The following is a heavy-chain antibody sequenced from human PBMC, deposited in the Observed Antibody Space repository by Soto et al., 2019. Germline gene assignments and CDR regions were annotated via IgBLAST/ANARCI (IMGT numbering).Heavy chain of an antibody. CDR3: ARGHIVSSNFSYMEF. D-gene: IGHD3-16*02. V-gene: IGHV4-30-4*01. CDR2: IYYSGST. Sequence: SETLSLTCTVSGGSISSRDYYWSWIRQPPGKGLEWIGYIYYSGSTYYNPSLKSRVTISLDLVRKQVSLQLTSVTAADTATYYCARGHIVSSNFSYMEFWGKGTTVTGSS. CDR1: GGSISSRDYY. J-gene: IGHJ6*03.